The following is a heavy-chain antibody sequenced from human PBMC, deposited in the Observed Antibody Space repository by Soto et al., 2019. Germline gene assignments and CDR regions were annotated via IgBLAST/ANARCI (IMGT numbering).Heavy chain of an antibody. J-gene: IGHJ5*02. CDR1: GFTFSTYA. Sequence: QVQLVESGGGVVQPGRSLRLSCAASGFTFSTYAMHWVRQAPGKGLEWVAVISYDGTNKYYADSVKGRFTISRDNSKNTQDLQVSSLRPEDTALYYCARDGLAYRRLPAWFVPWGQGTLVTVSS. CDR3: ARDGLAYRRLPAWFVP. D-gene: IGHD2-2*01. CDR2: ISYDGTNK. V-gene: IGHV3-30-3*01.